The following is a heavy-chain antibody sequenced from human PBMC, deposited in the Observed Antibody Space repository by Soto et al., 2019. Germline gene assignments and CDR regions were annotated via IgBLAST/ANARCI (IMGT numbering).Heavy chain of an antibody. CDR3: VMVDNYVTPTPQDV. J-gene: IGHJ6*02. V-gene: IGHV1-18*01. Sequence: QVQLVQSGDEVKKPGASVKVSCKASGYIFVNYGIAWVRQAPRQGLEWMGWISPYTGNTHSASKVQGRLTMTTDTSTSTAYMDLGSLKSDATAVYYCVMVDNYVTPTPQDVWGQGTTVTVSS. CDR1: GYIFVNYG. D-gene: IGHD3-16*01. CDR2: ISPYTGNT.